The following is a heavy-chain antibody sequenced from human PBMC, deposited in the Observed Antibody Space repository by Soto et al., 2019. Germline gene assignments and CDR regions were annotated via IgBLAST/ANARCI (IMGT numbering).Heavy chain of an antibody. J-gene: IGHJ3*01. CDR3: ARDRVNHNSVWDPFDF. Sequence: EVQVLEPGGGLVQPGGSLRLSCAASGFIFSNYAMSWVRQAPGKGLEWVAAFGTGGGADTYYADSVKGRFTISRDNSERMLFLQMNSLGAGDTAVYYCARDRVNHNSVWDPFDFWGQGTMVTVSS. CDR2: FGTGGGADT. V-gene: IGHV3-23*01. CDR1: GFIFSNYA. D-gene: IGHD2-15*01.